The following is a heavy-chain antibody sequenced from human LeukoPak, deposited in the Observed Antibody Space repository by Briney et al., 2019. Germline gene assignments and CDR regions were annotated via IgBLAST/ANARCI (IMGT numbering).Heavy chain of an antibody. CDR3: ARVSDDSGWNFDY. Sequence: ASVKVSCKASGYTFTSYVIHWVRQAPGQRLEWMGWINAGNGNRKYSQKFQDRVTITRDTSATTAYMELNSLTSEDTAVYYCARVSDDSGWNFDYWGQGTLVAVSS. V-gene: IGHV1-3*01. J-gene: IGHJ4*02. D-gene: IGHD6-19*01. CDR1: GYTFTSYV. CDR2: INAGNGNR.